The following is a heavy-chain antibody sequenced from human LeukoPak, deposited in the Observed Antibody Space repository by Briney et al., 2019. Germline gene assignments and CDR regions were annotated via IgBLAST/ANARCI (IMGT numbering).Heavy chain of an antibody. CDR3: ARGTWNFDL. CDR2: IKKDGSEK. CDR1: GFRFNSSW. Sequence: GGSRRLSCAASGFRFNSSWMSWVRQVPGKGLEWVANIKKDGSEKYYVDSVKGRFTISRDNAKSSLYLQMNSLRAEDTALYYCARGTWNFDLWGRGTLLSVS. V-gene: IGHV3-7*04. J-gene: IGHJ2*01.